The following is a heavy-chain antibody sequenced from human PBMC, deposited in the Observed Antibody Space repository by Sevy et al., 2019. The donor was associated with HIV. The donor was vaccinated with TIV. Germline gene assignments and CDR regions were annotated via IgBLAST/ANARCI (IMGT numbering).Heavy chain of an antibody. D-gene: IGHD6-13*01. CDR3: ARESASGTPGGVYYYYYNMDV. CDR2: ISTRSRAI. V-gene: IGHV3-48*01. CDR1: GFTFSSFN. Sequence: GSLRLSCAASGFTFSSFNMNWVRQAPGKGPEWISYISTRSRAIYYANSMKGRFTISRDNSKNARYLQMNSLRAEDTAVYYCARESASGTPGGVYYYYYNMDVWGQGTTVTVSS. J-gene: IGHJ6*02.